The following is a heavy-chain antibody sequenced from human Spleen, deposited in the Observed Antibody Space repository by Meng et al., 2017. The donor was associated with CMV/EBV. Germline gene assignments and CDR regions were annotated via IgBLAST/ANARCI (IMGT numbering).Heavy chain of an antibody. CDR3: ARDHFYSGGDRDFHYYYGMDV. Sequence: GGSLRLSCAASGFTFNSFPIHWVRQAPGKGLEWVADMSYDGSNYYFADSVRGRFTISRDNSRNTVDLYMNSLRGEDTAVYFCARDHFYSGGDRDFHYYYGMDVWGQGTTVTVSS. J-gene: IGHJ6*02. CDR2: MSYDGSNY. V-gene: IGHV3-30*04. CDR1: GFTFNSFP. D-gene: IGHD2-21*02.